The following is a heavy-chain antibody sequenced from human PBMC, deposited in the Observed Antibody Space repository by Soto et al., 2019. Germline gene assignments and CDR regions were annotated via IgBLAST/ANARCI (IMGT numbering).Heavy chain of an antibody. Sequence: QVQLQQWGAGLLKPSETLSLTCAVYGGFVSSGSYYWSWIRQPPGKGLEWMGEMSHSGGTHFNPSLKSRVTISVDTSKNQFALKMSSVTAADTALDYCARVERGTATTVVDAFDIWGPGTMVTVSS. CDR2: MSHSGGT. D-gene: IGHD1-1*01. CDR3: ARVERGTATTVVDAFDI. V-gene: IGHV4-34*01. CDR1: GGFVSSGSYY. J-gene: IGHJ3*02.